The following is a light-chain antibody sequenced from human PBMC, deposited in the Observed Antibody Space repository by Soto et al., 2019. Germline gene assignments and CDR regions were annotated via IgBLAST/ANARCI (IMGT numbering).Light chain of an antibody. V-gene: IGKV3-11*01. CDR3: QQRSNWPQIT. CDR1: QSVRSN. Sequence: EIVVTQSPATLSVSPGERATLSCRVSQSVRSNLAWFQHKPGQAPRLLIYDASNRATGIPARFSGSGSGTDFTLTISSLEPEDFAVYYCQQRSNWPQITVGQGTRLEIK. CDR2: DAS. J-gene: IGKJ5*01.